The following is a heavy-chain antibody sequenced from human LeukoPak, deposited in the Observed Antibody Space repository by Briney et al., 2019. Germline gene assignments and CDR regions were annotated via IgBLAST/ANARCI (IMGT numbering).Heavy chain of an antibody. CDR3: ARDRSSWYFETFDY. CDR2: IYYSGST. D-gene: IGHD6-13*01. V-gene: IGHV4-34*01. CDR1: GGSFSGYY. Sequence: PSETLSLTCAVYGGSFSGYYWSWIRQPPGKGLEWIGSIYYSGSTYYNPSLKSRVTISVDTSKNQFSLKLSSVTAADTAVYYCARDRSSWYFETFDYWGQGTLVTVSS. J-gene: IGHJ4*02.